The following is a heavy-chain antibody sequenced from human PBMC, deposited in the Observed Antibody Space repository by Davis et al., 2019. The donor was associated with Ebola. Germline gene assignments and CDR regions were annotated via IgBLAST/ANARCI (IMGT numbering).Heavy chain of an antibody. D-gene: IGHD2-21*01. CDR1: GFTFRDHY. Sequence: GGSLRLSCAASGFTFRDHYMHWVRQAPGKGLEWVAVISYDGSNKYYADSVKGRFTISRDNSKNTLYLQMNSLRAEDTAVYYCARDTRLSYWGQGTLVTVSS. J-gene: IGHJ4*02. V-gene: IGHV3-30-3*01. CDR2: ISYDGSNK. CDR3: ARDTRLSY.